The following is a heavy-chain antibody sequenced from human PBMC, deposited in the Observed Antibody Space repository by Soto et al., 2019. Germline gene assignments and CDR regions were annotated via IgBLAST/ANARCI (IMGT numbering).Heavy chain of an antibody. J-gene: IGHJ4*02. V-gene: IGHV3-23*01. CDR1: GFTFSSYA. D-gene: IGHD3-22*01. Sequence: PVGSLRLSCAASGFTFSSYAMSWVRQAPGKGLEWVSAISGSGGSTYYADSVKGRFTISRDNSKNTLYLQMNSLRAEDTAVYYCAKGQVSYYYDSSGYYYYFDYWGQGTLVTVSS. CDR2: ISGSGGST. CDR3: AKGQVSYYYDSSGYYYYFDY.